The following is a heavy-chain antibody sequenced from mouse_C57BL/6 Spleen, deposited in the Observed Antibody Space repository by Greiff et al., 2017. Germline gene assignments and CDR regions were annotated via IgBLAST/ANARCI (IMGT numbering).Heavy chain of an antibody. D-gene: IGHD1-1*01. CDR2: IYPGSGST. J-gene: IGHJ4*01. Sequence: QVQLQQPGPELVKPGASVKMSCKASGYSFTSYWITWVKQSPGQGLEWIGNIYPGSGSTNYNEKFKRQATLTVDTSSSTAYMQLSSLTSEDSAFYYCARYYHRDHESYATDYWAQGPSATVSP. CDR3: ARYYHRDHESYATDY. CDR1: GYSFTSYW. V-gene: IGHV1-55*01.